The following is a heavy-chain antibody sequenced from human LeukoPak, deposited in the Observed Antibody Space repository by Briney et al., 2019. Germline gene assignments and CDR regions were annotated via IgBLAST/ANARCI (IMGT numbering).Heavy chain of an antibody. J-gene: IGHJ4*02. CDR1: GFTFSSYS. Sequence: GGSLRLSCAASGFTFSSYSLNWVRQAPGKGLEWVSYISSSRSTIYYADSVKGRFTISRDSAKNSLYLQMNSLRAEDTAVYYSLAAAGDGWGQGTLVTVSS. V-gene: IGHV3-48*01. D-gene: IGHD6-13*01. CDR2: ISSSRSTI. CDR3: LAAAGDG.